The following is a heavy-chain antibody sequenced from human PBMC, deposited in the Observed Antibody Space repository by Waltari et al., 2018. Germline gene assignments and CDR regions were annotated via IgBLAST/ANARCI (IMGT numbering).Heavy chain of an antibody. CDR1: GFSLSDYG. CDR3: ARVWGVTTSDF. V-gene: IGHV3-48*03. J-gene: IGHJ4*02. Sequence: LVESGGGLVQPGGSLRLSCAASGFSLSDYGMNWVRQAPGKGLEWLSFISSSGPTIHYADSVKGRFTVSRDNTKNSLSLQMNSLRAEDTAVYYCARVWGVTTSDFWGQGTLVTVSS. CDR2: ISSSGPTI. D-gene: IGHD4-17*01.